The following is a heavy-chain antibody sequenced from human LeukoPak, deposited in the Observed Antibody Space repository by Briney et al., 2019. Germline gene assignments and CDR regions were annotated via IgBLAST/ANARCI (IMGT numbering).Heavy chain of an antibody. D-gene: IGHD6-13*01. J-gene: IGHJ4*02. Sequence: SETLSLTCTVSGGSISSSSYYWGWIRQPPGKGLEWIGSIYYSGSTYYNPSLKSRLTISVDTSKNRFSLKLSSVTAADTAVYYCARRASYSSSWDQYFDSWGQGTLLTVSS. CDR2: IYYSGST. CDR1: GGSISSSSYY. V-gene: IGHV4-39*01. CDR3: ARRASYSSSWDQYFDS.